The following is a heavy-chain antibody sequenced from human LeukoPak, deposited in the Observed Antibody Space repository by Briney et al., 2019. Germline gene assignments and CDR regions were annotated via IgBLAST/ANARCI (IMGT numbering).Heavy chain of an antibody. CDR3: ASYGGYGRRMYYYYMDV. J-gene: IGHJ6*03. Sequence: SETLSLTCTVSGYSISSGYYWGWIRQPPGKGLEWIGSIYHSGSTYYNPSLKSRVTISVDTSKNQFSLKLSSVTAADTAVYYCASYGGYGRRMYYYYMDVWGKGTTVTVSS. CDR1: GYSISSGYY. V-gene: IGHV4-38-2*02. D-gene: IGHD4-17*01. CDR2: IYHSGST.